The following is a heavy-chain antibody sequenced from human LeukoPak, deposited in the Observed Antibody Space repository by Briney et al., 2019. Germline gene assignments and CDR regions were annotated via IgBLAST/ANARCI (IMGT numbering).Heavy chain of an antibody. J-gene: IGHJ3*02. CDR1: GFTFSSYS. V-gene: IGHV3-21*01. Sequence: PGGSLRLSCAASGFTFSSYSMNWVRQAPGKGLEWVSSISSSSSYIYYADSVKGRFTISRDNAKNSLYLQMNSLRAEDTAVYYCARDQDGDFWSGYYVRAPFDIWGQGTMVTVSS. D-gene: IGHD3-3*01. CDR3: ARDQDGDFWSGYYVRAPFDI. CDR2: ISSSSSYI.